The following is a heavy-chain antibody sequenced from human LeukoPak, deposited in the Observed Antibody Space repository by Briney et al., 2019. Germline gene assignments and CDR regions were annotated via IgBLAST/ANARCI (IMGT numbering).Heavy chain of an antibody. Sequence: PSETLSLICTVSGGSISSYYWGWIRQPPGKGLEWIGYIYYSGTTNYNPSLKSRVTISVDTSKNQFSLKLSSVTAADTAVYYCARGVYIAAVQYGYWSQATLVTVSS. J-gene: IGHJ4*02. D-gene: IGHD6-13*01. CDR3: ARGVYIAAVQYGY. CDR1: GGSISSYY. V-gene: IGHV4-59*01. CDR2: IYYSGTT.